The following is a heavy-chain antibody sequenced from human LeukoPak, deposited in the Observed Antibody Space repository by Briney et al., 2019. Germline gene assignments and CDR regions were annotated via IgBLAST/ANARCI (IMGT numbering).Heavy chain of an antibody. CDR3: ARDHDNFFDY. CDR2: ITTSGDNA. V-gene: IGHV3-23*01. CDR1: EFTFSGYA. Sequence: PGGSPRLSCAASEFTFSGYAMSWVRQAPGKGLEWVSAITTSGDNAYYVDSVKGRFTMSRDNSKNTLYLQMNSLGADDTAVYYCARDHDNFFDYWGQGTLVSVST. J-gene: IGHJ4*02. D-gene: IGHD3-9*01.